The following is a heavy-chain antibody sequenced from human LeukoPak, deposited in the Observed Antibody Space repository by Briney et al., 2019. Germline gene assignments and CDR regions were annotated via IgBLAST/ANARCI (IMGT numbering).Heavy chain of an antibody. V-gene: IGHV3-15*01. CDR1: GFAFSNAW. CDR3: TTGTLMITFGGVIVKAPMTLDY. J-gene: IGHJ4*02. D-gene: IGHD3-16*02. Sequence: GGSLRLSCAASGFAFSNAWMSWVRQAPGKGLEWVGRIKSKTDGGTTDYAAPVKGRFTISRDDSKNTLYLQMNSLKTEDTAVYYCTTGTLMITFGGVIVKAPMTLDYWGQGTLVTVSS. CDR2: IKSKTDGGTT.